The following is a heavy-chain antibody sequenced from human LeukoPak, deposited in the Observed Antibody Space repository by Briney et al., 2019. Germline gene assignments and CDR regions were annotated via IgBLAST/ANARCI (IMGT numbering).Heavy chain of an antibody. J-gene: IGHJ2*01. CDR3: SRPRDEGGLYWNFDL. Sequence: ASVKVSCKASGYTFTDYYIHWLRQAPGQGLEWVGWINPNSGGTNYAQKFQGRVTMTRDTSISTAYMELSRLSPDDTAVYYCSRPRDEGGLYWNFDLWGRGTLVTVSS. D-gene: IGHD2-15*01. CDR1: GYTFTDYY. V-gene: IGHV1-2*02. CDR2: INPNSGGT.